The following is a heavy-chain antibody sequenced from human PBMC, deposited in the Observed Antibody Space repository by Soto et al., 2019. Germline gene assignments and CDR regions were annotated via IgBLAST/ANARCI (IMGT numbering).Heavy chain of an antibody. CDR3: ARDSQEQWLVREGYYYYYYGMDV. CDR1: GDSVSSNSAA. CDR2: TYYRSKWYN. Sequence: PSQTLSLTCAISGDSVSSNSAAWNWIRQSPSRGLEWLGRTYYRSKWYNDYAVSVKSRITIKPDTSKNQFSLQLNSVTPEDTAVYYCARDSQEQWLVREGYYYYYYGMDVWGQGTTVNVSS. V-gene: IGHV6-1*01. J-gene: IGHJ6*02. D-gene: IGHD6-19*01.